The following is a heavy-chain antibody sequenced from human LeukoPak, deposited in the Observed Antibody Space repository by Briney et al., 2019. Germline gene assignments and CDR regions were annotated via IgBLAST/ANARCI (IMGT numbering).Heavy chain of an antibody. J-gene: IGHJ4*02. V-gene: IGHV1-8*03. CDR1: GYTFNNYD. CDR2: MNPNSGDW. CDR3: ARVVDHDYGDYYLDY. D-gene: IGHD4-17*01. Sequence: ASVKVSCKASGYTFNNYDINWVRQATGQGLEWMGWMNPNSGDWGYAEKFQGRVTITRNTSISTVYMELNSLRAEDTAVYYCARVVDHDYGDYYLDYWGQGTLVTVSS.